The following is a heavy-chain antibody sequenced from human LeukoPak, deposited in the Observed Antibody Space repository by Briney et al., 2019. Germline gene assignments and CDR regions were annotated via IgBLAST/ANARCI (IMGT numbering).Heavy chain of an antibody. CDR2: IYYSGST. Sequence: PSETLSLTCTVSGGSIRSYYWSWIRQPPGKGLEWIGYIYYSGSTNYNPSLKSRVTISVDTSKNQSSLNLSSVTAADTAVYYCARVEGYCSGVSCTNWFDPWGQGTLVTVSS. V-gene: IGHV4-59*01. CDR3: ARVEGYCSGVSCTNWFDP. D-gene: IGHD2-15*01. J-gene: IGHJ5*02. CDR1: GGSIRSYY.